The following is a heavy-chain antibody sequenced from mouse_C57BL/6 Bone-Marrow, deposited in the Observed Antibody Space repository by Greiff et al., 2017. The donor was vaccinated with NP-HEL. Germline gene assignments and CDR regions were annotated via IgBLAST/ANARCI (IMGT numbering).Heavy chain of an antibody. V-gene: IGHV1-66*01. Sequence: QVQLQQSGPELVKPGASVKISCKASGYSFTSYYIHWVKQRPGPGLEWIGWIYPGSGNTKYNEKFKGKATLTADTSSSTAYMQLSSLTSEDSAVYYCARRGFITTAMDYWGQGTSVTVSS. D-gene: IGHD1-1*01. CDR1: GYSFTSYY. J-gene: IGHJ4*01. CDR2: IYPGSGNT. CDR3: ARRGFITTAMDY.